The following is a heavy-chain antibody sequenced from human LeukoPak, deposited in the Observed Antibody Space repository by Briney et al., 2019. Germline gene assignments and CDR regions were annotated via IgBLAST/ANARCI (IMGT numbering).Heavy chain of an antibody. J-gene: IGHJ4*02. D-gene: IGHD2/OR15-2a*01. V-gene: IGHV3-49*03. CDR3: TRGPSVDDLSLFDY. CDR2: IRSKAYGGTT. CDR1: GFTFGDYA. Sequence: GGSLRLSCTASGFTFGDYAMSWFRQAPGKGLEWVGFIRSKAYGGTTEYAASVKGRFTISRDDSKSIAYLQMNSLKTEDTAVYYCTRGPSVDDLSLFDYWGQGTLVTVSS.